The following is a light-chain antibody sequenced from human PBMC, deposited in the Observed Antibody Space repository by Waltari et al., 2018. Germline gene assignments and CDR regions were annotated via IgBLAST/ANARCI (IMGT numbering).Light chain of an antibody. J-gene: IGKJ1*01. V-gene: IGKV2-30*02. CDR3: MQATLWPWT. CDR1: QSLVHDDGNLY. CDR2: KVS. Sequence: DVVLTQSPLSLSVTLGQPASIPCRSSQSLVHDDGNLYFNWFQQRPGQSPRRRIYKVSNRDSGFPDTFSGSGSGTDFTLKISRVEAEDVGGYYCMQATLWPWTFGQGTKVEVK.